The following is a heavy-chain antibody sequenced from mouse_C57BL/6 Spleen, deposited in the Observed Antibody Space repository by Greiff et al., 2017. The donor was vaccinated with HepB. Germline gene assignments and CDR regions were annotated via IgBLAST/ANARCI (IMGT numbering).Heavy chain of an antibody. CDR2: IRSKSSNYAT. V-gene: IGHV10-3*01. Sequence: EVQLVESGGGLVQPKGSLKLSCAASGFTFNTYAMHWVRQAPGKGLEWVARIRSKSSNYATYYADSVKDRFTISRDDSQSMLYLQMNNLKTEDTAMYDCVRNPYGSSPAGFAYWGQGTLVTVSA. J-gene: IGHJ3*01. CDR1: GFTFNTYA. CDR3: VRNPYGSSPAGFAY. D-gene: IGHD1-1*01.